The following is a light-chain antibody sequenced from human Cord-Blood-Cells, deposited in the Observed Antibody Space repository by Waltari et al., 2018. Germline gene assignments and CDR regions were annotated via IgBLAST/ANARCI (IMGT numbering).Light chain of an antibody. CDR3: CSHAGSYTWV. Sequence: QSALTQPRPVSGSPGQSVTISCTGTSSDVGGYNYFSWYQQHPGKAPKLMIYDVSTRPSGVPDRFSGSKSGNTASLTISGLQAEDEADYYCCSHAGSYTWVFGGGTKLTVL. J-gene: IGLJ3*02. CDR1: SSDVGGYNY. V-gene: IGLV2-11*01. CDR2: DVS.